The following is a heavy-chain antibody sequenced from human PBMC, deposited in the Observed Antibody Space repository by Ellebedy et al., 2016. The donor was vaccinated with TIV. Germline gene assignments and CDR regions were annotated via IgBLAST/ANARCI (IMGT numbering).Heavy chain of an antibody. V-gene: IGHV1-18*04. D-gene: IGHD6-25*01. CDR2: ISAYNGYT. CDR1: GYIFKSYG. J-gene: IGHJ5*02. Sequence: AASVKVSCKASGYIFKSYGFNWARQAPGQGLEWMGWISAYNGYTKTAQKFQGRVTLTTDTATSTAYMELRSLRFDDTAVYYCARAPPSAANNRSDPWGQGTLVTVSS. CDR3: ARAPPSAANNRSDP.